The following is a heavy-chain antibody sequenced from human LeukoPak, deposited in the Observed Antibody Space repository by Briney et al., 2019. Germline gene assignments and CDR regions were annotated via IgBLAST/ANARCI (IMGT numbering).Heavy chain of an antibody. CDR3: ARAPRIVGASYFDY. V-gene: IGHV1-2*02. CDR1: GYTFTGYY. Sequence: ASVKVSCKASGYTFTGYYIHWVRQAPGQGLEWMGWINPNSGGTNYAQKFQGRVTMTRDTSISTAYMELSRLRSDDTAVYYCARAPRIVGASYFDYWGQGTLVTVSS. J-gene: IGHJ4*02. CDR2: INPNSGGT. D-gene: IGHD1-26*01.